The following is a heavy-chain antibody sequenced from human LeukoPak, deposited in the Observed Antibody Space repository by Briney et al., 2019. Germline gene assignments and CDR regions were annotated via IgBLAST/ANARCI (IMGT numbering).Heavy chain of an antibody. CDR1: GGSISSSSYY. D-gene: IGHD6-19*01. J-gene: IGHJ4*02. Sequence: SETLSLTCNVSGGSISSSSYYWDWIRQPPGKGLEWIGTLNYFGSTYYNPSLKSRVTISVDTSKNQFSLTLSSVTAADTAVYYCATGTSLYSSGWYPFDYWGQGTLVTVSS. CDR3: ATGTSLYSSGWYPFDY. V-gene: IGHV4-39*07. CDR2: LNYFGST.